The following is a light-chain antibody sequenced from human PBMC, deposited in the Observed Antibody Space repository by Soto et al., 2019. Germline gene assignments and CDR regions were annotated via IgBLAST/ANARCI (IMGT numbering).Light chain of an antibody. V-gene: IGLV2-14*03. CDR3: GSYTTSGSVI. CDR1: SSDVGAYDY. Sequence: QSALTQPASVSGYPGQSIAISCTGTSSDVGAYDYVSWYQQHPGKAPKVIISDVYNRPSGVSNRFSGSKSGNTASLTISGLHAEDEADYYCGSYTTSGSVIFGGGTKLTVL. J-gene: IGLJ2*01. CDR2: DVY.